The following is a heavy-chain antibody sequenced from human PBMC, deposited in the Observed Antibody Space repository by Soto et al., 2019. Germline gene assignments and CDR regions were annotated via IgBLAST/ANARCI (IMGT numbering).Heavy chain of an antibody. Sequence: QVQLVESGGGVVQPGRSLRLSCAASGFTFSSYAMHWVRQAPGKGLEWVAVISYDGSNKYYADSVKGRFTISRDNSKNTLSLHMNSLRAEDTDVYYCARPGIAVAGTDYWGQGTLVTVSS. CDR2: ISYDGSNK. D-gene: IGHD6-19*01. J-gene: IGHJ4*02. CDR3: ARPGIAVAGTDY. CDR1: GFTFSSYA. V-gene: IGHV3-30-3*01.